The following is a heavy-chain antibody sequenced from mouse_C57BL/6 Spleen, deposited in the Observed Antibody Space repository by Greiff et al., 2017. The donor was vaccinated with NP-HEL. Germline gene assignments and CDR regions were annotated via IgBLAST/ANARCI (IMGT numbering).Heavy chain of an antibody. D-gene: IGHD2-4*01. CDR3: ARNYDHYFDY. Sequence: QVQLQQPGAELVKPGASVKLSCKASGYTFTSYWMHWVKQRPGHGLEWIGMIHPNSGSTNYNAKFKSKATLTVAKSSSTAYMQLSSLTSEDSAVYYCARNYDHYFDYWGQGTTLTVAS. CDR2: IHPNSGST. V-gene: IGHV1-64*01. J-gene: IGHJ2*01. CDR1: GYTFTSYW.